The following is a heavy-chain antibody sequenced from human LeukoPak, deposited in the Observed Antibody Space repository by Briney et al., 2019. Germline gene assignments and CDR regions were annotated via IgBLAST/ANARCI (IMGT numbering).Heavy chain of an antibody. J-gene: IGHJ4*02. D-gene: IGHD4-11*01. CDR2: ISSSSSAI. CDR3: ARLAGVHDYSNYGQFDY. Sequence: GGSLRLSCAASGFTFSSYSMNWVRQAPGKGLEWVSYISSSSSAIYYADSVKGRFTISRDNAKNSLYLQMNSLRAEDTAVYYCARLAGVHDYSNYGQFDYWGQGTLVTVSS. CDR1: GFTFSSYS. V-gene: IGHV3-48*01.